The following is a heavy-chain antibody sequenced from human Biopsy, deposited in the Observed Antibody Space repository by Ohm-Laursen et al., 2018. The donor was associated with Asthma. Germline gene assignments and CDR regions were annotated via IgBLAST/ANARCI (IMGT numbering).Heavy chain of an antibody. D-gene: IGHD2-2*01. CDR2: IIPIFGPT. CDR3: ARGPEYVRSSGALDY. J-gene: IGHJ4*02. Sequence: SVKVSCKASGGTFSSNSINWVRQAPGQGLEWMGRIIPIFGPTNYAQKFQGRVTISADDSTSTAYMERSSLSSEDTALYYCARGPEYVRSSGALDYWGQGTLVTVSS. CDR1: GGTFSSNS. V-gene: IGHV1-69*13.